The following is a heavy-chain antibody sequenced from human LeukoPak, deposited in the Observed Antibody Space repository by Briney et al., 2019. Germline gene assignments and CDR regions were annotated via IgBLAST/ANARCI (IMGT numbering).Heavy chain of an antibody. V-gene: IGHV3-7*01. CDR1: GFTFSSYA. CDR2: IKQDGGET. Sequence: GGSLRLSCAASGFTFSSYAMSWVRQAPGKGLEWVANIKQDGGETYYVDSVKGRFTISRDNAKNPLYLQMNSLRAEDTAVYYCARGDDYGGLDAFDFWGQGTMVTVSS. D-gene: IGHD4-23*01. CDR3: ARGDDYGGLDAFDF. J-gene: IGHJ3*01.